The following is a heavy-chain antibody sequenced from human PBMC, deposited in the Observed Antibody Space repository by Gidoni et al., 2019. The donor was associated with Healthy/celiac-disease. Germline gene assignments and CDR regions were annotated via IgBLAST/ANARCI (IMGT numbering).Heavy chain of an antibody. CDR1: GGSFSGYY. CDR2: INHSGST. Sequence: QVQLQQWGAGLLKPSETLSLTCAVYGGSFSGYYWSWIRQPPGKGLEWIGEINHSGSTNYNPSLKSRVTISVDTSKNQFSLKLSSVTAADTAVYYCARGKSAAASGWKLGYFQHWGQGTLVTVSS. D-gene: IGHD6-19*01. CDR3: ARGKSAAASGWKLGYFQH. V-gene: IGHV4-34*01. J-gene: IGHJ1*01.